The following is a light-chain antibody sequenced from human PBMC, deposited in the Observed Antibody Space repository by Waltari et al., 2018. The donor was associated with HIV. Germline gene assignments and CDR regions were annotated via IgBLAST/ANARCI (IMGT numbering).Light chain of an antibody. CDR2: SNN. J-gene: IGLJ2*01. Sequence: QSVLTQSPSASGTPGQRVTISCSGGSSNIGSNCVDWYQQFPGTAPKLLIYSNNQRPSGVPDRFSGSKSGTSASLAISGLQSEDEATYYCATLDDSLNGPIFGGGTRLTVL. CDR1: SSNIGSNC. CDR3: ATLDDSLNGPI. V-gene: IGLV1-44*01.